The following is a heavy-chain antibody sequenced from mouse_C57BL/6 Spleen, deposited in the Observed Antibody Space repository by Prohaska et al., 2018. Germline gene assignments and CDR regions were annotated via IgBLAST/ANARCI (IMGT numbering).Heavy chain of an antibody. CDR1: GYSITSGYY. D-gene: IGHD2-5*01. CDR3: ASYYSNYPYYYAMDY. J-gene: IGHJ4*01. CDR2: ISYDGSN. Sequence: DVQLQESGPGLVKPSQSLSLTCSVTGYSITSGYYWNWIRQFPGNKLEWMGYISYDGSNNYNPSLKNRISITRDTSKNQFFMKLNSVTTEDTATYYCASYYSNYPYYYAMDYWGQGTSVTVSS. V-gene: IGHV3-6*01.